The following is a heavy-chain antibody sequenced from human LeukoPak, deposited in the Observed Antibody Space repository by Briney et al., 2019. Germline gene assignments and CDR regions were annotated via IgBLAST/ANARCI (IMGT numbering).Heavy chain of an antibody. J-gene: IGHJ4*02. CDR1: RGTLSSYH. Sequence: SETLSLTRPVSRGTLSSYHWSWIRQPGAKGLEWIGRIYTSGSTNYNPSLKSRVTMSVDTSKNQFSLKLSSVTAADTAVYYCARDDCGDYWGQGTLVTVSS. CDR3: ARDDCGDY. V-gene: IGHV4-4*07. CDR2: IYTSGST. D-gene: IGHD2-21*02.